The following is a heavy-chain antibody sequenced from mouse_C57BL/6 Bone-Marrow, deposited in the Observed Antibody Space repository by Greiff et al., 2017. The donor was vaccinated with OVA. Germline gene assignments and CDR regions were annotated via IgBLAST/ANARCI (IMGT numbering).Heavy chain of an antibody. CDR1: GFTFSSYG. Sequence: EVKLVESGGDLVKPGGSLKLSCAASGFTFSSYGMSWVRQTPDKRLEWVATISSGGSYTYYPDSVKGRFTISRDNAKNTLYLQMSSLKSEDTAMYYCARQGRGDFDYWGQGTTLTVSS. CDR2: ISSGGSYT. J-gene: IGHJ2*01. V-gene: IGHV5-6*01. CDR3: ARQGRGDFDY.